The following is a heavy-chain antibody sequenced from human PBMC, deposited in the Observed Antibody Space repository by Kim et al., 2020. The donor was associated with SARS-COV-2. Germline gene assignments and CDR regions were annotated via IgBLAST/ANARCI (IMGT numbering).Heavy chain of an antibody. CDR2: IISDGSST. D-gene: IGHD3-22*01. CDR3: ARGRYYYHDSSSYYLDAFDI. Sequence: GGSLRLSCAASGFTFSSYWMHWVRQAPGKGLVWVSRIISDGSSTSYADSVTGRFTISRDNAKNTLYLQMNSLRAENTAVYYCARGRYYYHDSSSYYLDAFDIWGQGTMVTVSS. CDR1: GFTFSSYW. J-gene: IGHJ3*02. V-gene: IGHV3-74*01.